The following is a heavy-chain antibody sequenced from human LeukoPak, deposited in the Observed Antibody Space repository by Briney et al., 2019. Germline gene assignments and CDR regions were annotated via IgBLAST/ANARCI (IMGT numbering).Heavy chain of an antibody. J-gene: IGHJ4*02. CDR3: AREGYYDSSGYYYRSFDF. Sequence: KPSETLCLTCTVSGGSMSSHYWSWIRQPPGKGLEWIGYIYYSGSTNYNPSLKSRVTISVDTSKNQFSLKLSSVTAADTAVYYCAREGYYDSSGYYYRSFDFWGQGTLVTVSS. V-gene: IGHV4-59*11. CDR2: IYYSGST. CDR1: GGSMSSHY. D-gene: IGHD3-22*01.